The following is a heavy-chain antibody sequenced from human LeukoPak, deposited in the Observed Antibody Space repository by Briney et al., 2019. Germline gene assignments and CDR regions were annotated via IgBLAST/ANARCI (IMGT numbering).Heavy chain of an antibody. CDR3: ARDRGGVDYYDSSGDKRDAFDI. V-gene: IGHV4-59*12. J-gene: IGHJ3*02. Sequence: PSETLSLTCTVSGGSISSYYWSWIRQPPGKGLEWIGYIYYSGSTYYNPSLRSRVTISVDTSKNQFSLKLSSVTAADTAVYYCARDRGGVDYYDSSGDKRDAFDIWGQGTMVTVSS. D-gene: IGHD3-22*01. CDR2: IYYSGST. CDR1: GGSISSYY.